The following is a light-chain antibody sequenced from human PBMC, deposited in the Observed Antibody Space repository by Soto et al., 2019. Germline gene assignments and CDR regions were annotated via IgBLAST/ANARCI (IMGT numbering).Light chain of an antibody. CDR1: QHISTY. Sequence: DIQMTQSPSSLSASVGDRVTITCQASQHISTYLNWFQQKPGKAPELLIYDASNLVPGVPSRFSGSGSGTDFTFTIISLQPEDIATYYCQQYDDLHPTFGPATKVDIK. CDR2: DAS. CDR3: QQYDDLHPT. V-gene: IGKV1-33*01. J-gene: IGKJ3*01.